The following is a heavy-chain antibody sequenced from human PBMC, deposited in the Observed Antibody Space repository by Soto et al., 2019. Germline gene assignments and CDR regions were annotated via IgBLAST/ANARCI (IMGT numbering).Heavy chain of an antibody. V-gene: IGHV1-24*01. Sequence: ASVKVSCKVSGYTLAELSMHWVRQAPGKGLEWMGGFDPQSGKTVFAQNFQGRVTVTEDISTDTAYMELSSLRSEDTAVYYCATSLVSGDGFDYWGQGTLVTVSS. CDR3: ATSLVSGDGFDY. J-gene: IGHJ4*02. CDR1: GYTLAELS. D-gene: IGHD5-12*01. CDR2: FDPQSGKT.